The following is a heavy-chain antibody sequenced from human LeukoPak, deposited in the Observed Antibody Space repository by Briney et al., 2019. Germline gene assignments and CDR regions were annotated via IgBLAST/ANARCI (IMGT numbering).Heavy chain of an antibody. CDR3: ARGGYSSSWYEFDP. CDR2: ISYDGSNK. CDR1: GFTFRSYA. V-gene: IGHV3-30*04. J-gene: IGHJ5*02. Sequence: GRSLRLSCAASGFTFRSYAMHWVRQAPGKGLEWVAVISYDGSNKYYADSVKGRFTISRDNSKNTLYLQMNSLRAEDTAVYYCARGGYSSSWYEFDPWGQGTLVTVSS. D-gene: IGHD6-13*01.